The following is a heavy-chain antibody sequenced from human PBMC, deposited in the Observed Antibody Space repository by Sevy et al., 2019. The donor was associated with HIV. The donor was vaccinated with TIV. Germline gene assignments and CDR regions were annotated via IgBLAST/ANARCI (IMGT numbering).Heavy chain of an antibody. CDR2: ISYDGSNK. V-gene: IGHV3-30*18. D-gene: IGHD3-16*01. J-gene: IGHJ6*02. CDR3: AKVRGGWGDTDMDV. Sequence: GGSLRLSCAASRFTFSSYGMHWVRQAPGKGLEWVAVISYDGSNKYYADSVKGRFTISRDNSKNTLYLQMNSLRAEDTAVYYCAKVRGGWGDTDMDVWGQGTTVTVSS. CDR1: RFTFSSYG.